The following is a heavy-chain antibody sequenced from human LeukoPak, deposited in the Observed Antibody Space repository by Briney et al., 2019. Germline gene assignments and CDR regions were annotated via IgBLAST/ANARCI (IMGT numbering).Heavy chain of an antibody. V-gene: IGHV4-59*08. Sequence: SETLSLTCTVSGGSISNYYWNWIRQPPGKGLEWIGNIYYSGSTNYNPSLKSRVTISVDTSKNQFSLRLSSVTAADTAVYYCAGNKGQWLFSDWGQGTLVTASS. CDR3: AGNKGQWLFSD. J-gene: IGHJ4*02. D-gene: IGHD6-19*01. CDR2: IYYSGST. CDR1: GGSISNYY.